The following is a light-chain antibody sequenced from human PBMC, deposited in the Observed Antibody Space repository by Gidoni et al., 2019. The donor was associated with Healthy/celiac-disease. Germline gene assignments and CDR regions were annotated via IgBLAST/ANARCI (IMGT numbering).Light chain of an antibody. Sequence: VGDRVTITCRASQSISSYLNWYQQKPGKAPKLLIYAASSLQSGVPSRFSGSGSGTDFTLTISSLQPEDFATYYCQQSYSTPRAFGQGTRLEIK. V-gene: IGKV1-39*01. J-gene: IGKJ5*01. CDR2: AAS. CDR1: QSISSY. CDR3: QQSYSTPRA.